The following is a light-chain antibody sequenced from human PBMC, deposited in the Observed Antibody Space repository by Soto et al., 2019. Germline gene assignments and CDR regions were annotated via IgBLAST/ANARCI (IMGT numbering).Light chain of an antibody. V-gene: IGKV1-12*01. CDR1: QAISIW. Sequence: DIQMTQSPSFVSASVGDRVTITCRASQAISIWLAWYQQKPGKAPRLLMYAASNLQSGVPSRFSGSGSGTDFTLTISSLQTEDFATYYCQQANSFPLTFGGGTKVEMK. CDR3: QQANSFPLT. CDR2: AAS. J-gene: IGKJ4*01.